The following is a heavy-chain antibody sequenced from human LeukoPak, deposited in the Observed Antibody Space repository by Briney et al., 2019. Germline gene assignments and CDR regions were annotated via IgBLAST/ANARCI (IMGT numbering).Heavy chain of an antibody. D-gene: IGHD4-17*01. CDR3: ARGDYGDYYGMDV. J-gene: IGHJ6*02. V-gene: IGHV4-59*08. Sequence: SETLSLTCTVSGGSISSYYWRWIRQPPGKGLEWIGYIYYSGSTNYNPSLKSRVTISVDTSKNQFSLKLSSVTAADTAVYYCARGDYGDYYGMDVWGQGTTVTVSS. CDR2: IYYSGST. CDR1: GGSISSYY.